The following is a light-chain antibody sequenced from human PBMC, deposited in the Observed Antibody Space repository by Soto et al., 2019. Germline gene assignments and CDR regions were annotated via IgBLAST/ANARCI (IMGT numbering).Light chain of an antibody. V-gene: IGKV3-20*01. CDR1: QSVSSSY. J-gene: IGKJ4*02. CDR3: SSYRRFHFT. CDR2: GAS. Sequence: GEGAALSCRVSQSVSSSYLAWYQQKPGQAPRLLIYGASSRATGIPDRFSGSGSGSHSTLTIRSLSPVASFLYYRSSYRRFHFTFCGGTKVDI.